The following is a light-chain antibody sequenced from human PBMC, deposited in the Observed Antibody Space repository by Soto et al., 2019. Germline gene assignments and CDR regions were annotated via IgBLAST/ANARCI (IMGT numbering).Light chain of an antibody. CDR2: KAS. CDR1: QTISSW. V-gene: IGKV1-5*03. Sequence: IHMTQSPSTLSGSVGGRVTITCRASQTISSWLAWYQQKPGKAPKLLIYKASTLKSGVPSRFSGSGSATEFTLTISSLQPDDFATYYCQHYNSYSEAFGQGTKVDIK. CDR3: QHYNSYSEA. J-gene: IGKJ1*01.